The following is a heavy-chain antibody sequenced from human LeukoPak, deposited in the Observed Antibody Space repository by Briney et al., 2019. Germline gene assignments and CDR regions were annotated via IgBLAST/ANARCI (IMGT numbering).Heavy chain of an antibody. CDR2: ISSSGSTI. CDR1: GFTFSDYY. D-gene: IGHD2-15*01. CDR3: VRDDKRGSGPSFDY. J-gene: IGHJ4*02. V-gene: IGHV3-11*01. Sequence: NPGGSLRLSCAASGFTFSDYYMSWIRQAPGKGLEWVSYISSSGSTIYYAVSVKGRFTISSDNAKNSLYLQMNSLRAEDTAVYCCVRDDKRGSGPSFDYWGQGTLVTVSS.